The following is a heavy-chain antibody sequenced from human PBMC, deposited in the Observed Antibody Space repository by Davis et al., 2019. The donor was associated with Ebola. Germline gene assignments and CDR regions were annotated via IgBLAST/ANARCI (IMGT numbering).Heavy chain of an antibody. CDR3: ARGVTGTTDWFDP. D-gene: IGHD1-7*01. CDR1: GYTFTNYY. CDR2: INAGNGNT. V-gene: IGHV1-3*01. Sequence: ASVKVSCKASGYTFTNYYMHWVRQAPGQSLEWMGWINAGNGNTKYSQKFQGRLTITRDTSASTVYMELISLRFDDTAVYYCARGVTGTTDWFDPWGQGTLVTVYS. J-gene: IGHJ5*02.